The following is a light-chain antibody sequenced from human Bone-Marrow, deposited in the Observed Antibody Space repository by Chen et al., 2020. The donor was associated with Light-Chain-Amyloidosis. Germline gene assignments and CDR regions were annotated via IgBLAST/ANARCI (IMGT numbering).Light chain of an antibody. CDR3: SAYTITSTLV. Sequence: QSALTQPASVSGSPGQSLTISCTGTSSEVGGDNHVSWYQQPPDKAPKLMIYEVTNRPAWVPERLSGSKSDNTAALTISGLQTEDEADYCCSAYTITSTLVFGSGTRVTVL. CDR1: SSEVGGDNH. CDR2: EVT. J-gene: IGLJ1*01. V-gene: IGLV2-14*01.